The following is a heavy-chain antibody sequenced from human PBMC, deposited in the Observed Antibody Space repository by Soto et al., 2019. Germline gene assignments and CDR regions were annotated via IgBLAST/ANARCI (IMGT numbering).Heavy chain of an antibody. J-gene: IGHJ5*02. CDR3: ASGYCSSTSCYLTEGFWFDP. V-gene: IGHV1-69*02. D-gene: IGHD2-2*01. Sequence: SVKVSCKASGGTFSSYTISWVRQAPGQGLEWMGRIIPILGIANYAQKFQGRVTITADKSTSTAYMELSSLRSEDTAVYYCASGYCSSTSCYLTEGFWFDPWGQGTLVTVSS. CDR2: IIPILGIA. CDR1: GGTFSSYT.